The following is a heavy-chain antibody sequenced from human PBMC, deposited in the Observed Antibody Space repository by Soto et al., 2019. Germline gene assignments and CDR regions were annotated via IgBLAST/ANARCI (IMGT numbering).Heavy chain of an antibody. CDR3: AKSITISLRGVWGTGVRLYFLGMLV. V-gene: IGHV3-23*05. J-gene: IGHJ6*02. D-gene: IGHD1-20*01. Sequence: GGSLRLSCAASDSTFTKTAMNWVRQAPGKGLEWVAGITDSGTITYYADSVKGRFTVSRDNYGKTLSLQMNSLRAEDTAIYYCAKSITISLRGVWGTGVRLYFLGMLVWGPGPTVTVSS. CDR2: ITDSGTIT. CDR1: DSTFTKTA.